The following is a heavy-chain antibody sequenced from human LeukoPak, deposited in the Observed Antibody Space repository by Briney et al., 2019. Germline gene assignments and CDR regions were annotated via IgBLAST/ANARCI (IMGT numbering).Heavy chain of an antibody. J-gene: IGHJ4*02. D-gene: IGHD1-26*01. Sequence: SETLSLTCTVPGDSISSSSYYWGWIRQPPGKGLEYIGTIYYTGDAYYNPSLKGRVTISIDTSRKQFSLRLNSVTAADTAVYYCARESRIGFQFDYWGQGTLVTVSS. CDR3: ARESRIGFQFDY. V-gene: IGHV4-39*07. CDR2: IYYTGDA. CDR1: GDSISSSSYY.